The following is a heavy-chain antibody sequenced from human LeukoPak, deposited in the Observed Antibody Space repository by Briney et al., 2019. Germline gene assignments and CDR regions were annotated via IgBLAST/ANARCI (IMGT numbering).Heavy chain of an antibody. CDR3: ARDFVAGPRGGY. J-gene: IGHJ4*02. CDR2: ISSSSSYI. Sequence: GGSLRLSCAASGFTLSSYSMNWVRQAPGKGLEWVSSISSSSSYIYYADSVKGRFTISRDNAKNSLYLQMNSLRAEDTAVYYCARDFVAGPRGGYWGQGTLVTVSS. CDR1: GFTLSSYS. D-gene: IGHD6-19*01. V-gene: IGHV3-21*01.